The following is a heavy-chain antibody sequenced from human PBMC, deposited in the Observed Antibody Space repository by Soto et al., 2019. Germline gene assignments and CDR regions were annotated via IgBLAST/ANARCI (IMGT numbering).Heavy chain of an antibody. CDR1: GGSFSGYY. CDR3: ARVRGTAVDAFDI. V-gene: IGHV4-34*01. Sequence: QVQLQQWGAGLLKPSETLSLTCAVYGGSFSGYYWSWIRQPPGKGLEWIGEINDSRNTNYNPSIGSRVTISLDTSKKQFSLKMNYVTAADTAVYYCARVRGTAVDAFDIWGQGKMVSVSS. J-gene: IGHJ3*02. D-gene: IGHD2-2*01. CDR2: INDSRNT.